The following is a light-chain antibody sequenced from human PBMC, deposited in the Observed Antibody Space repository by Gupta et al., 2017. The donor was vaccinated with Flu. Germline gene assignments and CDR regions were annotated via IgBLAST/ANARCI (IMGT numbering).Light chain of an antibody. CDR2: EVN. Sequence: HSALTQPPSASGSPGQSVTISCPGTSSDVGAYKYVSWYQQHPGKAPKLMIYEVNQRPSGVPDRFSGSKSGNTASLTVSGLQAEDEADYYCSSYAGSNKYVFGIGTKVTVL. J-gene: IGLJ1*01. CDR3: SSYAGSNKYV. V-gene: IGLV2-8*01. CDR1: SSDVGAYKY.